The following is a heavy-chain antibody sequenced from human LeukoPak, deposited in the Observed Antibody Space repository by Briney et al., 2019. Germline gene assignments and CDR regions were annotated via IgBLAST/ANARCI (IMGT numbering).Heavy chain of an antibody. CDR3: ARDPRITMVRGVVDGAFDI. D-gene: IGHD3-10*01. CDR2: IYTSGST. Sequence: SETLSLTCTVSGGSISSGSYYWSWIRQPAGKGLEWIGRIYTSGSTNYNPSLKSRVTISVDTSKNQFSLKLSSVTAADTAVYYCARDPRITMVRGVVDGAFDIWGQGTMVTVSS. CDR1: GGSISSGSYY. V-gene: IGHV4-61*02. J-gene: IGHJ3*02.